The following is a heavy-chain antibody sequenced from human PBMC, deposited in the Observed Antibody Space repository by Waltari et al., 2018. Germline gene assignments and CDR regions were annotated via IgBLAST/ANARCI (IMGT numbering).Heavy chain of an antibody. J-gene: IGHJ3*01. CDR3: ATYIGASLGTASFDV. CDR1: GASITRTRHY. D-gene: IGHD5-12*01. CDR2: MSYSGAT. V-gene: IGHV4-39*01. Sequence: QLQLHESGPGLVKPSETLSLTCHVSGASITRTRHYWGWIRQPPGQGLEWIGTMSYSGATYISPSLKSRVTISRDTSRDQLSLKLDSVTAADTAVYYCATYIGASLGTASFDVWGQGTMVTVSS.